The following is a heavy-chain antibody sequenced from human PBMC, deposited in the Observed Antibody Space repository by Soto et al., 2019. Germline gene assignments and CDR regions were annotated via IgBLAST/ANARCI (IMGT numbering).Heavy chain of an antibody. CDR1: GYTFTNYD. CDR2: MNPYSGNT. V-gene: IGHV1-8*01. Sequence: ASVKASCKASGYTFTNYDINWVRQAPGQGPEWMGWMNPYSGNTGCAQRFQGRVTLTRDTSISTAYMELSSLKFDDTAVYYCARALVDSSSADYAYWGQGSLVTVSS. D-gene: IGHD3-16*01. CDR3: ARALVDSSSADYAY. J-gene: IGHJ4*02.